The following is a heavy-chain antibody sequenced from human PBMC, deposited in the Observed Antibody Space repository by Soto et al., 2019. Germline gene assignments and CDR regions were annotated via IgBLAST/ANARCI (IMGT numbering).Heavy chain of an antibody. J-gene: IGHJ4*02. CDR2: IWYDGSKQ. CDR1: GFTFSSYG. CDR3: ARDPGVTNYYFHY. D-gene: IGHD3-3*01. Sequence: QVQLVESGGGVVQPGTSLRLSCAPSGFTFSSYGMHWVRQAPGKGLEWVAVIWYDGSKQYYADSVKGRFTISRDNSKNTLYLQMNSLRAEDTAVYYCARDPGVTNYYFHYWGQGTLVTVSS. V-gene: IGHV3-33*01.